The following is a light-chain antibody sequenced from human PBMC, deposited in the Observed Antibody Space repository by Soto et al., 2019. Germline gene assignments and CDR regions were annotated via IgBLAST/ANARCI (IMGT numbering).Light chain of an antibody. J-gene: IGKJ5*01. V-gene: IGKV3-15*01. CDR2: GAS. CDR1: QSVSSN. Sequence: EIVMTHSPATLSVSPGERATLSCRASQSVSSNLAWYQQKPGQAPRLLIYGASTRATGIPARFSGSGSGTEFTLTISSLQSEDFAVYYCQQYDNSPITFGQGTRLEIK. CDR3: QQYDNSPIT.